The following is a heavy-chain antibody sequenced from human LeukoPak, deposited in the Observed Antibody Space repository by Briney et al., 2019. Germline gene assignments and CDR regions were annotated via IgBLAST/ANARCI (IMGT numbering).Heavy chain of an antibody. J-gene: IGHJ4*02. CDR3: ARDKRGSSWPYYFDY. Sequence: GGSLRLSCAASGFTFSSYAMHWVRQAPGKGLEWVAVISYDGSNKYYADSVKGRFTISRDNSKNTLYLQMNSLRAEDTAVYYCARDKRGSSWPYYFDYWGQGTLVTVSS. CDR1: GFTFSSYA. V-gene: IGHV3-30-3*01. D-gene: IGHD6-13*01. CDR2: ISYDGSNK.